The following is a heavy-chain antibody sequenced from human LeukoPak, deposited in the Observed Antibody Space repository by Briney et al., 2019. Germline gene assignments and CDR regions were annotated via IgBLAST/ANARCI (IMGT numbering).Heavy chain of an antibody. CDR1: GFTLSSYS. CDR2: ISSSSSYI. D-gene: IGHD5-18*01. Sequence: PGGSLRLSCGACGFTLSSYSMNWVPQAPGKGMEGVSSISSSSSYIYYADSVKGRFTISRDNAKNSLYLQMNSLRAEDIAVYYCAREGIQLVYYYGMDVWGQGTTVTVSS. V-gene: IGHV3-21*01. J-gene: IGHJ6*02. CDR3: AREGIQLVYYYGMDV.